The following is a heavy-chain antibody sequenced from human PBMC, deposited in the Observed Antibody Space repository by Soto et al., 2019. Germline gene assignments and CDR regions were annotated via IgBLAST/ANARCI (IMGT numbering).Heavy chain of an antibody. J-gene: IGHJ4*02. CDR3: ARDRCSGGSCYGGIDY. Sequence: QVQLQESGPGLVKPSETLSITCTVSGGSVSSGSYYWSWIRQPPGKGLEWIGYIYYSGSTNYNPSLKSRVTISVDTSKNQFSLKLSSVTAADTAVYYCARDRCSGGSCYGGIDYWGQGTLVTVSS. D-gene: IGHD2-15*01. CDR1: GGSVSSGSYY. CDR2: IYYSGST. V-gene: IGHV4-61*01.